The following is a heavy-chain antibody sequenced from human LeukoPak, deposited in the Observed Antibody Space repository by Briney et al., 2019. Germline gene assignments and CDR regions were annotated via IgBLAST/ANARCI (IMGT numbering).Heavy chain of an antibody. D-gene: IGHD3-10*01. CDR2: ISSSGSTI. Sequence: GGSLRLSCAASGFTFSDYYMSWIRQAPGKGLEWVSYISSSGSTIYYADPVKGRFTISRDNAKNSLYLQMNSLRAEDTAVYYCARDLPYGSGSLDYWGQGTLVTVSS. CDR3: ARDLPYGSGSLDY. CDR1: GFTFSDYY. J-gene: IGHJ4*02. V-gene: IGHV3-11*01.